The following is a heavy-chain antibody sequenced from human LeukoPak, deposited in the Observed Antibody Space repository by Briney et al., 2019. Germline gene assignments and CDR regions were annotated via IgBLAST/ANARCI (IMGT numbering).Heavy chain of an antibody. J-gene: IGHJ4*02. D-gene: IGHD4-23*01. CDR3: ARVTPVAFDY. Sequence: ASVKVSCKTSGYTFTSFDINWVRQASGQGLEWMGWMNPNSGNTGYAQKFQGRVTMTRTTSISTAYMELSSLRSEDAAVYYCARVTPVAFDYWGQGTLVTVSS. V-gene: IGHV1-8*01. CDR2: MNPNSGNT. CDR1: GYTFTSFD.